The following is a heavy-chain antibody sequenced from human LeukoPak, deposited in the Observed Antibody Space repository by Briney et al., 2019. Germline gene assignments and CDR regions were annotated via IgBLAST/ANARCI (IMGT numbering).Heavy chain of an antibody. CDR3: AREEWELLLNVHRSYYYYGMDV. J-gene: IGHJ6*02. V-gene: IGHV1-2*02. CDR2: INPNSGGT. Sequence: GASVKVSCKASGYTFTGYYMHWVRQAPGQGLEWMGWINPNSGGTNYAQKFQGRVTMTRDTSISTAYMELSRLRSDDTAVYYCAREEWELLLNVHRSYYYYGMDVWGQGTTVTVSS. D-gene: IGHD1-26*01. CDR1: GYTFTGYY.